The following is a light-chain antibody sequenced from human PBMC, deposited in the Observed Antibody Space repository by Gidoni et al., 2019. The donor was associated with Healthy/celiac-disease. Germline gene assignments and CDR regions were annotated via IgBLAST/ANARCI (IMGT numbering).Light chain of an antibody. CDR3: MQTLQTPLT. J-gene: IGKJ4*01. Sequence: DIVMTQSPLSLPVTPGEPASIPCWSSHSLLHTNGYKCLDWYLQRPGQSPQLLIYLGSNRASGVPDRFSGSGSGTDFTLKISRVEAEDVGVYYCMQTLQTPLTFGGGTKLEIK. CDR2: LGS. CDR1: HSLLHTNGYKC. V-gene: IGKV2-28*01.